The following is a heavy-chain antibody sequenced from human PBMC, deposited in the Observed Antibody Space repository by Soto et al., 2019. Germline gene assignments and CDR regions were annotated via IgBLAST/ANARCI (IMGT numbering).Heavy chain of an antibody. CDR1: GFTFDEYG. J-gene: IGHJ6*02. D-gene: IGHD3-22*01. Sequence: AGGSLRLSCAASGFTFDEYGMSWARHVPGKGLEWVSGINWNGNSRGYADSVKGRFTISRDNAKKSVYLQMNSLRAEDTAAYYCAKCSDSSGHHGGYYYYYYGMDVWGQGTTVTVSS. CDR3: AKCSDSSGHHGGYYYYYYGMDV. CDR2: INWNGNSR. V-gene: IGHV3-20*04.